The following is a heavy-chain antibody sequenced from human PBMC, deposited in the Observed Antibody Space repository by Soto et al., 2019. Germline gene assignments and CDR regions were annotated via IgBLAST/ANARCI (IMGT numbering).Heavy chain of an antibody. J-gene: IGHJ6*02. V-gene: IGHV1-69*02. CDR2: IIPILGIA. CDR3: AIKQTYYYNSNPYDSPTSVFYAGLEV. Sequence: GSSVKVSCKASGGAFSTYTIRWVRQAPGQGLEWMGRIIPILGIANYAQKFQGRVTITAAKSTSTAYMELSSPRSEGTAVYDCAIKQTYYYNSNPYDSPTSVFYAGLEVWGQATTETVSS. D-gene: IGHD3-22*01. CDR1: GGAFSTYT.